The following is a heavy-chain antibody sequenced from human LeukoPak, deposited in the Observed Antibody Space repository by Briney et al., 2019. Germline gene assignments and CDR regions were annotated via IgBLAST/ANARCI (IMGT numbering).Heavy chain of an antibody. CDR1: GYTFTSYG. Sequence: ASVEVSCKASGYTFTSYGISWVRQAPGQGLEWMGWISAYNGNTNYAQKLQGRVTMTTDTSTSTAYMELRSLRSDDTAVYYCAREAAGTGILEYWGQGTLVTVSS. J-gene: IGHJ4*02. V-gene: IGHV1-18*01. CDR2: ISAYNGNT. D-gene: IGHD3-3*01. CDR3: AREAAGTGILEY.